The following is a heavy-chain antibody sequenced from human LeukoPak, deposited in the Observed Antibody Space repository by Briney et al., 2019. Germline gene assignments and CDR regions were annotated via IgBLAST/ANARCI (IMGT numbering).Heavy chain of an antibody. D-gene: IGHD3-22*01. V-gene: IGHV1-18*01. CDR3: AREGVYYYDSSGYSPLDY. CDR1: GYTFTSYD. CDR2: ISAYNGNT. J-gene: IGHJ4*02. Sequence: ASVKVSCKASGYTFTSYDINWVRQAPGQGLEWMGWISAYNGNTNYAQKLQGRVTMTTDTSTSTAYMELRSLRSDDTAVYYCAREGVYYYDSSGYSPLDYWGQGTLVTVSS.